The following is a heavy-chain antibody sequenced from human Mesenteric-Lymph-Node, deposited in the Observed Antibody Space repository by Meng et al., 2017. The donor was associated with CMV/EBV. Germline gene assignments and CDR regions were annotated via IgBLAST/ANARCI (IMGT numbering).Heavy chain of an antibody. J-gene: IGHJ5*02. Sequence: GESLKISCAGSGFTVSSSYMSWVRQAPGKGLEWVSLFYGDGYTTYADSVKGRFAISRDNSRNTVSLQMNNLRADDTAMYYCHGFGGYSSWGQGTLVTVSS. CDR2: FYGDGYT. V-gene: IGHV3-53*01. D-gene: IGHD1-26*01. CDR3: HGFGGYSS. CDR1: GFTVSSSY.